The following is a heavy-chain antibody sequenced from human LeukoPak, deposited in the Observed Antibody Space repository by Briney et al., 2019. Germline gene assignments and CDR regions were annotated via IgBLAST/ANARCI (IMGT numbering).Heavy chain of an antibody. V-gene: IGHV3-7*01. J-gene: IGHJ3*02. CDR3: ARESGQLVLAFDI. CDR2: IKQDGSEK. D-gene: IGHD6-6*01. CDR1: GFTFSSYW. Sequence: GGSLRLSCAASGFTFSSYWMSWVRQAPGKGLEWVANIKQDGSEKYYVDSVKGRFTISRDNAKNSLYLQMNSLRAEDTAVYYCARESGQLVLAFDIWGQGTMVTVSS.